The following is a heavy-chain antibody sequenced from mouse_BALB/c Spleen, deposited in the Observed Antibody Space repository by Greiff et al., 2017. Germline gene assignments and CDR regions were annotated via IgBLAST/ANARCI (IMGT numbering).Heavy chain of an antibody. CDR2: ISDGGSYT. D-gene: IGHD3-3*01. CDR3: AREEGPPRFAY. V-gene: IGHV5-4*02. J-gene: IGHJ3*01. Sequence: EVNVVESGGGLVKPGGSLKLPCAASGFTFSDYYMYWVRQTPEKRLEWVATISDGGSYTYYPDSVKGRFTISRDNAKNNLYLQMSSLKSEDTAMYDCAREEGPPRFAYWGQGTLVTVSA. CDR1: GFTFSDYY.